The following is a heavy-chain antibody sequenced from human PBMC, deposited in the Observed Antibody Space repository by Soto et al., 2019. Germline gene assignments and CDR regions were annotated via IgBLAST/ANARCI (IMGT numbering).Heavy chain of an antibody. Sequence: SETVYLTCTVSGGSISSYYWSWIRQPPGKGLEWIGYIYYSGSTNYNPSLKSRVTISVDTSKNQFSLKLGSVTAADTAVYYCARDHCSGGSCYCYFDFSCQGTLVSVFS. V-gene: IGHV4-59*01. CDR2: IYYSGST. CDR1: GGSISSYY. J-gene: IGHJ4*02. D-gene: IGHD2-15*01. CDR3: ARDHCSGGSCYCYFDF.